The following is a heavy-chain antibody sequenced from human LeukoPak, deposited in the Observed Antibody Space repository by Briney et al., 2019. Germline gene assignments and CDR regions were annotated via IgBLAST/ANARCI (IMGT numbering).Heavy chain of an antibody. CDR2: IKRDGSEK. D-gene: IGHD5-18*01. CDR3: APMAADTAMVGMDV. J-gene: IGHJ6*02. CDR1: GFTFSNYW. V-gene: IGHV3-7*05. Sequence: GGSLSLSCAASGFTFSNYWMSWVRQAPGKGLEWVANIKRDGSEKYYVDSVKGRFTISRDNTKNSLYLQMNSLRAADTAVYYCAPMAADTAMVGMDVWGQGTEVTVSS.